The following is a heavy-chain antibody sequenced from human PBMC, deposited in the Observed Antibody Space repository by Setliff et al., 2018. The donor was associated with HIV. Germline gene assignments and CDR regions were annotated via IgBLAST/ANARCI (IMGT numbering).Heavy chain of an antibody. J-gene: IGHJ4*02. CDR2: IYTSGST. CDR3: ARRIYGNNPYFDY. D-gene: IGHD4-17*01. V-gene: IGHV4-61*02. Sequence: SETLSLTCTVSGGSISSGSHYWSWIRQPAGKGLEWIGRIYTSGSTNYNSSLKSRVTISVDTSKNQFSLKLSSVTAADTAVYYCARRIYGNNPYFDYWSQGTLVTVSS. CDR1: GGSISSGSHY.